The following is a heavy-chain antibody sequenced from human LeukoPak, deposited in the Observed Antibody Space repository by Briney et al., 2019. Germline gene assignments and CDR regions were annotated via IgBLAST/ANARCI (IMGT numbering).Heavy chain of an antibody. J-gene: IGHJ4*02. V-gene: IGHV4-4*08. Sequence: SETLSLTCTVSGASVSGDYWSWIRQPPGKGLEWIGYIYVSGNSNYNPSLKSRVSISLDTSKNQVSLTLTSVTVADTAVYYCAKEEQQLAIFDYWGQGTLVTVSS. CDR2: IYVSGNS. CDR1: GASVSGDY. CDR3: AKEEQQLAIFDY. D-gene: IGHD6-13*01.